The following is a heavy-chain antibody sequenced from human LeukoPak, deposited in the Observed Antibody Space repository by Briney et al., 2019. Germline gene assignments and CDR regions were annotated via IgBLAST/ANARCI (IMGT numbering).Heavy chain of an antibody. D-gene: IGHD3-10*01. Sequence: GASVKVSCKASGYTFTGYHMHWVRQAPGQGLEWMGWINPNSGGTNYAQKFQGRVTMTRDTSISTAYMELSRLRSDDTAVYYCARVLPGWGSGSYYKGVFDYWGQGTLVTVSS. CDR2: INPNSGGT. V-gene: IGHV1-2*02. CDR3: ARVLPGWGSGSYYKGVFDY. CDR1: GYTFTGYH. J-gene: IGHJ4*02.